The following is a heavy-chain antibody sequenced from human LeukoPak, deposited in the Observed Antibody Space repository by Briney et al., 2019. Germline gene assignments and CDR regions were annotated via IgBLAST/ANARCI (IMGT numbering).Heavy chain of an antibody. CDR1: GFTFDDYT. J-gene: IGHJ6*03. CDR3: ARGTIGYCSGGRCFPSTDYYYYMDV. V-gene: IGHV3-43*01. D-gene: IGHD2-15*01. CDR2: ISWDGGSI. Sequence: GGSLRPSCAAASGFTFDDYTMHWVRQAPGKGLEWVSPISWDGGSIYYADSVKGRFPISRDHNKNSLYLQMNSLRTEDTAVYYCARGTIGYCSGGRCFPSTDYYYYMDVWGKGTTVTVSS.